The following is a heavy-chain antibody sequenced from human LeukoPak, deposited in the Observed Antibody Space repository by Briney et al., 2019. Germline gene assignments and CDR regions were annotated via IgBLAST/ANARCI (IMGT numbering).Heavy chain of an antibody. V-gene: IGHV4-31*03. D-gene: IGHD3-22*01. Sequence: PSQTLSLTCTVSGGSVSSGGYYWSWIRQHPGKGLEWIGYIYYSGSTYYNPSLKSRVTISVDTSKNQFSLKLSSVTAADTAVYHCAREAVVVTPYRYFDLWGRGTLVTVSS. CDR1: GGSVSSGGYY. CDR2: IYYSGST. CDR3: AREAVVVTPYRYFDL. J-gene: IGHJ2*01.